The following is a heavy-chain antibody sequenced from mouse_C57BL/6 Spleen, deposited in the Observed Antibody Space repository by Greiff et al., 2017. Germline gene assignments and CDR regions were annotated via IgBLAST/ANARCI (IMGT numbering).Heavy chain of an antibody. CDR1: GFNIKHYY. Sequence: VQLQQSGAELVRPGASVKLSCTASGFNIKHYYMHWVKQRPEQGLEWIGRIDPEDGDTEYAPKFQGKATMTADTSSNTAYLQLSSLTSEDTAVYYCTLYYGRDFDYWGQGTTLTVSS. CDR2: IDPEDGDT. V-gene: IGHV14-1*01. D-gene: IGHD1-1*01. J-gene: IGHJ2*01. CDR3: TLYYGRDFDY.